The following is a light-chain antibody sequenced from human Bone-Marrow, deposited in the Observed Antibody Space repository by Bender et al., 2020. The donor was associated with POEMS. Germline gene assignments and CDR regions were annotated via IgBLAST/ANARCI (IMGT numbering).Light chain of an antibody. Sequence: SYEVTQPPSVSVSPGQTASITCSGDDLGDKYVAWYQQKPGQSPVLVIYQDTKRPSGIPERFSGSNSGNTATLTISGTQAMHEAVYYCQAWDTYSVMFGGVTKLTVL. CDR1: DLGDKY. CDR3: QAWDTYSVM. V-gene: IGLV3-1*01. CDR2: QDT. J-gene: IGLJ3*02.